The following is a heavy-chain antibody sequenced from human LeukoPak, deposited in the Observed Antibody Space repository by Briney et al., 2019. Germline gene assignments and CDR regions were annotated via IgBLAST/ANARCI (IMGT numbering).Heavy chain of an antibody. CDR3: ARDKTGGNYFDY. V-gene: IGHV4-59*01. J-gene: IGHJ4*02. D-gene: IGHD1-14*01. Sequence: SETLSLTCTVSGGSISSYYWSWIRQPPGKGLEWIGYIYYSGSTNYNPSLKSRVTISVDTSKNQFSLKLSSVTAADTAVYYCARDKTGGNYFDYWGQGTPVTVSS. CDR1: GGSISSYY. CDR2: IYYSGST.